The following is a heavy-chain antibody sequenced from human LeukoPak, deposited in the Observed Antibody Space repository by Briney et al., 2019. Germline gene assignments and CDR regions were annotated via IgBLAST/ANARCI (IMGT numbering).Heavy chain of an antibody. V-gene: IGHV4-34*01. J-gene: IGHJ5*02. CDR2: INHSGST. CDR1: GGSFSGYY. Sequence: SGTLSLTCAVYGGSFSGYYWSWIRQPPGKGLEWIGEINHSGSTNYNPSLKSRVTISVDTSKNQFSLKLSSVTAADTAVYYCARGFRADYYDSSGYDYNWFDPWGQGTLVTVSS. CDR3: ARGFRADYYDSSGYDYNWFDP. D-gene: IGHD3-22*01.